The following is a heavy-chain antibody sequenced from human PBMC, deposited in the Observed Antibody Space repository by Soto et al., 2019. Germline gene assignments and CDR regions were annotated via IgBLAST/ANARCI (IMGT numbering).Heavy chain of an antibody. CDR3: ARRICTSTSCYVPEGNWFDP. J-gene: IGHJ5*02. Sequence: QVQLQESGPGLVKPSETLSLTCTVSGGSISSYSWNWIRQPPGKGLEWIGYIYYSGTTNYNPSLKSRVTISVDTSKNQCSLKLSSVTAADTAVYFCARRICTSTSCYVPEGNWFDPWGQGTLVTVSS. CDR2: IYYSGTT. D-gene: IGHD2-2*01. CDR1: GGSISSYS. V-gene: IGHV4-59*08.